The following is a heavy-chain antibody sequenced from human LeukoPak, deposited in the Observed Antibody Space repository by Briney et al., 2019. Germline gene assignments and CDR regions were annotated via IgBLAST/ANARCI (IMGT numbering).Heavy chain of an antibody. CDR2: VSGHGGST. CDR3: AKDFHAELNEFHIVVVPAAMRRGSSSRYFDY. V-gene: IGHV3-23*01. J-gene: IGHJ4*02. CDR1: GFTVSSGS. Sequence: ESLTLTCAASGFTVSSGSKSYCSRQPPEKVLEGSGVSGHGGSTNYTPSLKSRVTISRDNSKNTLYLQMNSLRAEDTAVYYCAKDFHAELNEFHIVVVPAAMRRGSSSRYFDYWGQGTLVTVSS. D-gene: IGHD2-2*01.